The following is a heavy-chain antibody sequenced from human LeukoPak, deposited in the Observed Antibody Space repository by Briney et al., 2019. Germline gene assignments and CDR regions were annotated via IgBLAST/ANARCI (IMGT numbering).Heavy chain of an antibody. Sequence: GGSLRLSCAASGFTFSSYGLHWVRQAPGKGLEWVAVISYDGGNKYYADSVKGRFTISRDDSKNTLFLQVNSLRAEDTAVYYCAKGSSSWSIDYWGQGTLVTVSS. CDR3: AKGSSSWSIDY. D-gene: IGHD6-13*01. J-gene: IGHJ4*02. V-gene: IGHV3-30*18. CDR2: ISYDGGNK. CDR1: GFTFSSYG.